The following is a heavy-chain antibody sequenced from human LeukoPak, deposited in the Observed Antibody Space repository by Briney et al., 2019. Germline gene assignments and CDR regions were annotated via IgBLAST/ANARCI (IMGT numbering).Heavy chain of an antibody. D-gene: IGHD2-15*01. V-gene: IGHV5-51*01. CDR1: GYSLTNYW. CDR3: ARQGSGIFDY. CDR2: IYPDDSDT. J-gene: IGHJ4*02. Sequence: GESLKISCKGSGYSLTNYWIGWVRHLPGKGLEWMGIIYPDDSDTRYSPSFQGQVTISADKSMNTAYLQWSGLKASDTAMYYCARQGSGIFDYWGQGTLVTVSS.